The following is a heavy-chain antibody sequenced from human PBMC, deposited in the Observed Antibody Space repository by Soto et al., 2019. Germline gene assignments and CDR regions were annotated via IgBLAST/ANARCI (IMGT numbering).Heavy chain of an antibody. Sequence: PGESLKISCHGAGYSFANYWTSWVRQLPGKGLEWMGRFNPSDSYTDYNPSFQGNFTISAAKSISTAYVKCSSLKASDTAMYFWARHSYIGGLDVSGPGTGVTVS. V-gene: IGHV5-10-1*01. J-gene: IGHJ6*02. CDR1: GYSFANYW. CDR2: FNPSDSYT. D-gene: IGHD2-15*01. CDR3: ARHSYIGGLDV.